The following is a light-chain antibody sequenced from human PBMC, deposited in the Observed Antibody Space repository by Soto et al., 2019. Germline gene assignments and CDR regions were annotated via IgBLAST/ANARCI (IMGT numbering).Light chain of an antibody. CDR3: SSYAGINNLI. J-gene: IGLJ2*01. CDR1: SSDVGFYNY. Sequence: QSALTQPPSASGSPGQSVTISCTGTSSDVGFYNYVSWFQQHPGKAPQLIIYEVNKRPSGVPDRFSGSKSGNTASLTVSGLQAEDEADYYCSSYAGINNLIFGGGTKLTVL. V-gene: IGLV2-8*01. CDR2: EVN.